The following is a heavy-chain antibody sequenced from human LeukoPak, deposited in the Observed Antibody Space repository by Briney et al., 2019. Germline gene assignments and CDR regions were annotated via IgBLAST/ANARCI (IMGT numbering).Heavy chain of an antibody. CDR2: IYYSGST. D-gene: IGHD6-6*01. CDR3: ARVPFRGIAARLSVKNAFDI. J-gene: IGHJ3*02. V-gene: IGHV4-59*11. CDR1: GGSISSHY. Sequence: PSETLSLTCTVSGGSISSHYWSWIRQPPGKGLEWIGYIYYSGSTNYNPSLKSRVTISVDTSKNQFSLKLSSVTAADTAVYYCARVPFRGIAARLSVKNAFDIWGQGQWSPSLQ.